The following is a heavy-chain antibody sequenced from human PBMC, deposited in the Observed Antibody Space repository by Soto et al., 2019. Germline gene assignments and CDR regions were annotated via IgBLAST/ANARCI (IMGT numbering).Heavy chain of an antibody. D-gene: IGHD1-26*01. CDR2: IIPIFGTA. Sequence: SVKVSCKASGGTFSSYAISWVRQAPGQGLEWMGGIIPIFGTANYAQKFQGRVTITADESTSTAYMELSSLRSEDTAVYYCARVESGSYTVDAFDIWGQGTMVTVS. CDR3: ARVESGSYTVDAFDI. CDR1: GGTFSSYA. J-gene: IGHJ3*02. V-gene: IGHV1-69*13.